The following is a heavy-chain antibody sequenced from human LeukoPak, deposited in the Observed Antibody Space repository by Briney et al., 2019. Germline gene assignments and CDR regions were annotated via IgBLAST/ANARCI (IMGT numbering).Heavy chain of an antibody. CDR1: GFTFSSYE. CDR2: ISSSGSTI. J-gene: IGHJ4*02. V-gene: IGHV3-48*03. Sequence: PGGSLRLSCAASGFTFSSYEMNWVRQAPGKGLEWVSYISSSGSTIYYADSVKGRFTISRDNAKNSLYLQMNSLRAGDTAVYCCARDVRDGYSRKIDYWGQGTLVTVSS. D-gene: IGHD5-24*01. CDR3: ARDVRDGYSRKIDY.